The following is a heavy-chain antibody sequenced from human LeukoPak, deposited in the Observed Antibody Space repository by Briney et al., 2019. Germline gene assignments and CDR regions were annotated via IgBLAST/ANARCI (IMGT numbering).Heavy chain of an antibody. V-gene: IGHV1-8*01. J-gene: IGHJ4*02. CDR1: VYIFTSYD. CDR3: ASLYDSSGYYYFDY. CDR2: MNPNSYNT. D-gene: IGHD3-22*01. Sequence: PSVKFLCKACVYIFTSYDIKWVRQATAQGLEWMGWMNPNSYNTGYAQKFGDSVTMTRNTSISTAYMELSSLRSEDTAVYYCASLYDSSGYYYFDYWGQGTLVTVSS.